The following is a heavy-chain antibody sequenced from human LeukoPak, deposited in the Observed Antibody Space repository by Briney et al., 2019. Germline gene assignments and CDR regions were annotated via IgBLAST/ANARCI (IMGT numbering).Heavy chain of an antibody. Sequence: GASVKVSCKASGYTFTSYGISWVRQAPGQGLEWMGWISAYNGNTNYAQKFQGRVTMTRDTSISTAYMELSRLRSDDMAVYYCARGGRTYYYDSSGISGGWFDPWGQGTLVTVSS. V-gene: IGHV1-18*03. CDR3: ARGGRTYYYDSSGISGGWFDP. CDR1: GYTFTSYG. CDR2: ISAYNGNT. D-gene: IGHD3-22*01. J-gene: IGHJ5*02.